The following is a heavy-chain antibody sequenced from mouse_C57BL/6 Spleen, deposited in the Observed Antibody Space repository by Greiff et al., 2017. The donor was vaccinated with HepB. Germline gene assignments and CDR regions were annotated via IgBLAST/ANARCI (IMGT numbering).Heavy chain of an antibody. CDR1: GFSLTSYG. Sequence: QVQLQQSGPGLVQPSQSLSITCTVSGFSLTSYGIHWVRQSPGKGLEWLGVIWSDGSTDYNAAFISRLSISKDNSKSQVFFKMNSLQADDAAIYYCARKQGYFEVGGTGTTVTVSS. J-gene: IGHJ1*03. CDR2: IWSDGST. V-gene: IGHV2-2*01. CDR3: ARKQGYFEV.